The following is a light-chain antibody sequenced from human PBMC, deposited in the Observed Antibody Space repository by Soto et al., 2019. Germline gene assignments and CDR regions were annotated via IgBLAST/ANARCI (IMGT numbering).Light chain of an antibody. J-gene: IGKJ1*01. V-gene: IGKV3-15*01. Sequence: EIVMTQSPATLSVSPGERATLSCRASQSVSSNLAWYQQKPGQAPRLLIYGASNRATGIPARFSGSGSGTDFTLTISSLEPEDFVVYYCQQYGSTPQTFGQGTKVDIK. CDR1: QSVSSN. CDR3: QQYGSTPQT. CDR2: GAS.